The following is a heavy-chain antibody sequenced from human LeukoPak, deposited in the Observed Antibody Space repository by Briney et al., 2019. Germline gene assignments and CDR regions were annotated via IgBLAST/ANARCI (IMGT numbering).Heavy chain of an antibody. V-gene: IGHV4-34*09. J-gene: IGHJ2*01. D-gene: IGHD6-19*01. CDR1: GGSFSGYY. CDR2: INHSGST. CDR3: ARDSSSDYWYFGL. Sequence: PSETLSFTCAVYGGSFSGYYWHWSWIRQPPGKGLEWIGEINHSGSTNYNPSLKSRVTISLDTSKNQVSLKMSSVTAADTAVYYCARDSSSDYWYFGLWGRGTLVTVSS.